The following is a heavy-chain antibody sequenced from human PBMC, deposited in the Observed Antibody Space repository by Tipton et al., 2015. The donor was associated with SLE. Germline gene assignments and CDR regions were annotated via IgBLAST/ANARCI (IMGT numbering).Heavy chain of an antibody. CDR2: IYGSDPT. CDR1: GFTVSRDY. D-gene: IGHD2-15*01. J-gene: IGHJ6*02. Sequence: SLRLSCAASGFTVSRDYMNWVRQSPGKGLEWVSVIYGSDPTYYADSVKGRFTISRDISKNTLYLQMNSLRPEDTAVYYCASRNKGYCSGGTCYPYGLDVWGQGTSVTVSS. V-gene: IGHV3-53*05. CDR3: ASRNKGYCSGGTCYPYGLDV.